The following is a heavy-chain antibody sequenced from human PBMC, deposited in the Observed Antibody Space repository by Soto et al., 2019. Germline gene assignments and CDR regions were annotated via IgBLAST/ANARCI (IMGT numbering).Heavy chain of an antibody. V-gene: IGHV2-5*02. CDR1: GFSLTSPAVG. Sequence: QITLKESGPPLVKPTQTLTLTCTFSGFSLTSPAVGVNWIRQPPGKALEWLALIYWDDDKQYSPSPKSRLTITKETSNIQVVLTMTNIHPVDTATYYCAHGSGWLSDYWGQGTLVTVSS. J-gene: IGHJ4*02. CDR2: IYWDDDK. D-gene: IGHD6-19*01. CDR3: AHGSGWLSDY.